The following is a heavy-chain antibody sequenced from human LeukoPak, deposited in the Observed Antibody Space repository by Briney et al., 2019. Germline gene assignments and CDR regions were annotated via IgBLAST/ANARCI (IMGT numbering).Heavy chain of an antibody. CDR1: GGSISGYY. Sequence: PSETLSLTCTVSGGSISGYYWSRIRQSPGKGLVWIGYMYYSGSTNYNPSLKSRITISIDMSKNQFSLTLSSVTAADTALYYCARHFTYYYDSSGYPRDAFGIWGQGTMVTVSS. CDR2: MYYSGST. V-gene: IGHV4-59*08. J-gene: IGHJ3*02. CDR3: ARHFTYYYDSSGYPRDAFGI. D-gene: IGHD3-22*01.